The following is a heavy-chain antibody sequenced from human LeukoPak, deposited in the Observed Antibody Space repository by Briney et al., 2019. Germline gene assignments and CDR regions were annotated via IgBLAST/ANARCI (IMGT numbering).Heavy chain of an antibody. V-gene: IGHV1-2*02. CDR3: ARDGSGSYGYYYYYYMDV. CDR1: GYTFTGYY. CDR2: INPNSGGT. J-gene: IGHJ6*03. D-gene: IGHD3-10*01. Sequence: ASVKVSCKGSGYTFTGYYMHWGRHAPGQGLEWVGWINPNSGGTNYAQKFQGRVTMTTDTSTSTAYMELRSLRSDDTAVDYCARDGSGSYGYYYYYYMDVWGKGTTVTISS.